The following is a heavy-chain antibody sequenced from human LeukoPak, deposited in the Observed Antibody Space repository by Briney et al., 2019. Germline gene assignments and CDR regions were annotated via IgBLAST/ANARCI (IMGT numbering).Heavy chain of an antibody. CDR2: VNYDGST. V-gene: IGHV4-34*01. CDR1: GGSFTGHY. Sequence: SETLSLTCVVAGGSFTGHYGSWIRQPPGKGLEGMGEVNYDGSTNYNPSLKSRVTLSLDTSNNQLSLTLPSVTAADAGVYYCARGRNQGGSGWNWGPKNRPQTYHGMGVWGQGTTVTVSS. CDR3: ARGRNQGGSGWNWGPKNRPQTYHGMGV. D-gene: IGHD6-25*01. J-gene: IGHJ6*02.